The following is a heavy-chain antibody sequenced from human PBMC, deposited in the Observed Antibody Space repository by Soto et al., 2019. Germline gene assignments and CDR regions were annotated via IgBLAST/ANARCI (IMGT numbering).Heavy chain of an antibody. D-gene: IGHD2-15*01. CDR1: GFTFSSYG. V-gene: IGHV3-23*01. CDR3: AKRNCSGGICYPLDY. CDR2: ISASGPNT. J-gene: IGHJ4*02. Sequence: GGSLRLSCAASGFTFSSYGMNWVRQAPGKGLEWVSAISASGPNTYYTDSVKGRFTISRDNSKNSLYLQMDSLRAEDTAVYHCAKRNCSGGICYPLDYWGQGTLVTVSS.